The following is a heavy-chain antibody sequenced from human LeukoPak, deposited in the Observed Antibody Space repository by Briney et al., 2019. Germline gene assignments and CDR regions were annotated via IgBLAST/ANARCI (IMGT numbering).Heavy chain of an antibody. CDR3: ARDLYYDSSGYYGGYFDY. J-gene: IGHJ4*02. CDR2: ISSSSSYI. V-gene: IGHV3-21*01. Sequence: GGSLRLSCAASGFTFRSYSMNWVRQAPGKGLEWVSSISSSSSYIYYADSVKGRFTISRDNAKNSLYLQMNSLRAEDTAVYYCARDLYYDSSGYYGGYFDYWGQGTLVTVSS. D-gene: IGHD3-22*01. CDR1: GFTFRSYS.